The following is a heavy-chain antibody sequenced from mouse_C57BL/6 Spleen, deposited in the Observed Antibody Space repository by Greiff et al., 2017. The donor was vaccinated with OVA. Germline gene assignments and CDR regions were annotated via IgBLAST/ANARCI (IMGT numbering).Heavy chain of an antibody. CDR3: ARYGVTTLDFDY. J-gene: IGHJ2*01. Sequence: EVHLEQSGAELVKPGASVKISCKASGYSFTDYNMNWVKQSNGQSLEWIGVINPNSGSTNYNQKFKGKATLTVDQSSSTAYMQLHSLTSEDSAVYYCARYGVTTLDFDYWGQGTTLTVSS. D-gene: IGHD2-2*01. CDR1: GYSFTDYN. CDR2: INPNSGST. V-gene: IGHV1-39*01.